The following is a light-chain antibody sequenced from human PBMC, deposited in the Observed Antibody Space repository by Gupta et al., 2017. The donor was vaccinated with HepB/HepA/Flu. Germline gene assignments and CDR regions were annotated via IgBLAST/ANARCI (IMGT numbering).Light chain of an antibody. V-gene: IGKV3-15*01. Sequence: IVMTQSPATLSVSPGERATLSCRTSQSIGNKLAWYQQRPGQVPRLLIYDASTRATGIPPRFTGSGSGTEFTLTISYLRSEESAVYCCQQYNSWVTFGGGTKVEIK. CDR3: QQYNSWVT. CDR1: QSIGNK. CDR2: DAS. J-gene: IGKJ4*01.